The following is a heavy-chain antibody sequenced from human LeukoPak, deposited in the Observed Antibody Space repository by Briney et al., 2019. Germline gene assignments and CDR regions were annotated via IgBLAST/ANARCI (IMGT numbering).Heavy chain of an antibody. V-gene: IGHV3-33*08. CDR2: IWYDGSNK. Sequence: TGGSLRLSCAASGFTFSSYGMHWVRQAPGQGLEWVAVIWYDGSNKYYADSVKGRFTIFRDNSKNTLYLQRNSLRAEDTAVYYFARDVRYFAFSEYYFDYWGQGTLVTVSS. J-gene: IGHJ4*02. CDR1: GFTFSSYG. CDR3: ARDVRYFAFSEYYFDY. D-gene: IGHD3-9*01.